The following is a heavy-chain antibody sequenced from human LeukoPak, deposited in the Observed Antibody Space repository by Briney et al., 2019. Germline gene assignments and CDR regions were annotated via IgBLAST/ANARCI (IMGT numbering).Heavy chain of an antibody. CDR3: ARSGINDPRPRNWFDP. J-gene: IGHJ5*02. Sequence: SETLSLTCTVSGGSITRSSYHWGWIRQPPGKGLEWIGSIYYSGTTYYNPSLKSRVTVSLDTSKNHFSLKLSSVTAADTAVYYCARSGINDPRPRNWFDPWGQGTLVTVSS. V-gene: IGHV4-39*02. D-gene: IGHD1-1*01. CDR2: IYYSGTT. CDR1: GGSITRSSYH.